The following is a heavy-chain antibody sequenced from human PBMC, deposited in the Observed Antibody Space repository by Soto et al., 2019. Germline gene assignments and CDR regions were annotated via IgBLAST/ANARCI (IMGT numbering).Heavy chain of an antibody. CDR1: GFTFRSYE. J-gene: IGHJ4*02. CDR3: ASLLPSSSWYYNDY. V-gene: IGHV3-48*03. Sequence: PWWSLRLSCAASGFTFRSYEMNWCRQAPGKGLEWVSYISSSGSTIYYADSVKGRFTISRDNAKNSLYLQMNSLRAEDTAVYYCASLLPSSSWYYNDYWGQGTLVTVSS. D-gene: IGHD6-13*01. CDR2: ISSSGSTI.